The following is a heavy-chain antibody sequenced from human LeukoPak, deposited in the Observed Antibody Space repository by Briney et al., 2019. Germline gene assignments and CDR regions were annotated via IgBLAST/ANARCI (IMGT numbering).Heavy chain of an antibody. CDR1: GGSFSGYY. CDR3: ATNGYHCMDV. V-gene: IGHV4-34*01. D-gene: IGHD2-8*01. J-gene: IGHJ6*03. CDR2: INHSGST. Sequence: PSETLSLTCAVYGGSFSGYYWSWIRQPPGKGLEWIGEINHSGSTNYNPSLKSRVTISVDTSKNQFSLKLSSVTAADTAVYYCATNGYHCMDVWGKGTTVTVSS.